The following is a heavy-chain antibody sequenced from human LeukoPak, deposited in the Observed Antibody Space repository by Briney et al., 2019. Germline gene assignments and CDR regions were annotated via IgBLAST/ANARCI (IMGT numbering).Heavy chain of an antibody. Sequence: GGSLRLSCVASGFTFSNHWMHWVRQTPEKGLVWVSRIYNDGSKTTYADSVKGRFTISRDDAHNLVFLQMNSLRADDTAVYYCTYLRTPYYNDQWLDPWGQGALVTVSS. J-gene: IGHJ5*02. V-gene: IGHV3-74*01. CDR2: IYNDGSKT. D-gene: IGHD3-22*01. CDR1: GFTFSNHW. CDR3: TYLRTPYYNDQWLDP.